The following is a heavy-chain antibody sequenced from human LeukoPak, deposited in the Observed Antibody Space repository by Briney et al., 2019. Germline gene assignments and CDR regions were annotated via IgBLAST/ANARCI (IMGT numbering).Heavy chain of an antibody. Sequence: GSLRLSCAASGFTFSSYEMNWVRQAPGKGLEWIGYIHYSGSTNYNPSLKSRVTISVDTSKNQFSLKLSSGTAADTAVYYCARVSPDKGDAFDIWGQGTMVTVSS. CDR3: ARVSPDKGDAFDI. J-gene: IGHJ3*02. V-gene: IGHV4-59*01. CDR2: IHYSGST. CDR1: GFTFSSYE.